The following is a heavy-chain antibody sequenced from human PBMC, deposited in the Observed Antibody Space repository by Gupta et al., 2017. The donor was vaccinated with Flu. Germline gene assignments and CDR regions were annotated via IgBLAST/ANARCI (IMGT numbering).Heavy chain of an antibody. J-gene: IGHJ4*02. CDR3: AKERIEAMATISLYYLDY. CDR1: GSTFRSYG. D-gene: IGHD5-24*01. V-gene: IGHV3-30*18. Sequence: QVQLVESGGGVVKPGRSLSLSCAASGSTFRSYGMHWVRQAPGKGLEWVAVISYDGSNKDYADTVKGLFIISRDNTKNTLYLQMNRLRSENTAVYYCAKERIEAMATISLYYLDYWGQGTLVTVSS. CDR2: ISYDGSNK.